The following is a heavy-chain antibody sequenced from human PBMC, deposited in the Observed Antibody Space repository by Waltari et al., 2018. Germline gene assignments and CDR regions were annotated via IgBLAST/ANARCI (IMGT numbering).Heavy chain of an antibody. V-gene: IGHV1-2*02. CDR2: LTPNGRGT. Sequence: QVQLVQSGAEVKKPGASVKVSCKASGYTFTGYYMHWVRQAPGQWIEWLGWLTPNGRGTIYVKQSPSRVTVTSDTSISTADIELSRLLSDDTAVDYCAMLIHCGGDCYHYYYYMDVWGKRTTVTVSS. D-gene: IGHD2-21*01. CDR3: AMLIHCGGDCYHYYYYMDV. CDR1: GYTFTGYY. J-gene: IGHJ6*03.